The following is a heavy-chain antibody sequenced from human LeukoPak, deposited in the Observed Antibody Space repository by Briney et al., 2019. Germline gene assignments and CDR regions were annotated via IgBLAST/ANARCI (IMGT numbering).Heavy chain of an antibody. V-gene: IGHV1-69*05. CDR1: GGTFSSYA. CDR2: IIPIFGTA. Sequence: SVKVSCKASGGTFSSYAISWVRQAPGQGLEWMGGIIPIFGTANYAQKFQGRVTMTRDTSISTAYMELSRLRSDDTAVYYCARDLTPYSVYYYMDVWGKGTTVTVSS. CDR3: ARDLTPYSVYYYMDV. D-gene: IGHD2-15*01. J-gene: IGHJ6*03.